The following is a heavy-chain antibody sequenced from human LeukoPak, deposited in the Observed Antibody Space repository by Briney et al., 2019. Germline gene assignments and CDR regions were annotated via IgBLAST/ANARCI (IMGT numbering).Heavy chain of an antibody. CDR2: INPNSCCT. Sequence: ASVKVSCKASGYTFTCYYMHWVRQAPGQGGEGIGCINPNSCCTNYAHTFRGRLTITSDTSISTPYMELSRLRSDDTAVYYCASSNSRYDPFDYWGQGTLVTGSS. CDR3: ASSNSRYDPFDY. V-gene: IGHV1-2*02. CDR1: GYTFTCYY. D-gene: IGHD5-12*01. J-gene: IGHJ4*02.